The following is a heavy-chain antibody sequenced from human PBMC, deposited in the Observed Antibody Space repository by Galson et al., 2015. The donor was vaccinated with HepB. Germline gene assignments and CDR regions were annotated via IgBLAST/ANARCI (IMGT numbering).Heavy chain of an antibody. Sequence: SETLSLTCTISGGFINNYYWSWIRQSPGKGLEWIGYIDYIGSTSYNPSLKSRVTISIVTSKNQVSLNLSSVTAADTAVYYCARGRWELRYAFDYWGQGTLVTVSS. CDR1: GGFINNYY. D-gene: IGHD1-7*01. J-gene: IGHJ4*02. CDR3: ARGRWELRYAFDY. CDR2: IDYIGST. V-gene: IGHV4-59*01.